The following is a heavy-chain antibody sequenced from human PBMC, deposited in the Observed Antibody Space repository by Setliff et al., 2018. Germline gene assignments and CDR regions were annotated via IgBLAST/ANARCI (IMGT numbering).Heavy chain of an antibody. CDR3: ARGGVAAAGKKGVFEH. V-gene: IGHV1-46*01. D-gene: IGHD6-13*01. CDR2: INTGGGSA. Sequence: ASVKVSCKASGDTFSTYALSWVRQAPGQGLEWMGTINTGGGSASIVDQFQGRVTMTRDTSTSTVYMELSSLTSDDTAVYYCARGGVAAAGKKGVFEHWGQGTLVTVSS. CDR1: GDTFSTYA. J-gene: IGHJ4*02.